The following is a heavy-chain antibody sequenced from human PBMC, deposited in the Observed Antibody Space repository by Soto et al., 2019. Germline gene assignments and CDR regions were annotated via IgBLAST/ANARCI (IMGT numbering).Heavy chain of an antibody. CDR3: ARETKDDFWSGYSNWFDP. CDR1: GVTFSRYA. Sequence: SVRVSCKASGVTFSRYAISWVRQAPGQGLEWMGGIIPIFGTANYAQKFQGRVTITADESTSTAYMELSSLRSEDTAVYYCARETKDDFWSGYSNWFDPWGQGTLVTVSS. J-gene: IGHJ5*02. CDR2: IIPIFGTA. D-gene: IGHD3-3*01. V-gene: IGHV1-69*13.